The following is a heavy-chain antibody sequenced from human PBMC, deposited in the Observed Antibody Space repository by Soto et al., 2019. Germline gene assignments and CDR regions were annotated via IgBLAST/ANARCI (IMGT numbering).Heavy chain of an antibody. D-gene: IGHD3-16*01. J-gene: IGHJ4*02. Sequence: QVQLVESGGGVVQPGRSLRLSCAASGYIFSNFCMHWVRQAPGKGLEWVALISFDGTHTFYGDSVRGRFTISRDNSQNTLYLQMNSLRVDDTSVYYCARDYGGVKIFGNWGQGTLVNVSS. V-gene: IGHV3-30*03. CDR2: ISFDGTHT. CDR1: GYIFSNFC. CDR3: ARDYGGVKIFGN.